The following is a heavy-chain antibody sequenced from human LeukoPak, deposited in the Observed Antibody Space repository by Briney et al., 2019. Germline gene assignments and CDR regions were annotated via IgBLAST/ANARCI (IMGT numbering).Heavy chain of an antibody. V-gene: IGHV3-23*01. CDR2: ISGGGVTT. CDR1: GFTFSDYA. CDR3: ARGYSSSSGVDY. Sequence: GGSLRLSCAASGFTFSDYAMSWVRQAPGKGLGWVCTISGGGVTTYYADSVKGRFTISRDNSKNTLYLQMSSLRAEDTAVYYCARGYSSSSGVDYWGQGTLVTVSS. D-gene: IGHD6-6*01. J-gene: IGHJ4*02.